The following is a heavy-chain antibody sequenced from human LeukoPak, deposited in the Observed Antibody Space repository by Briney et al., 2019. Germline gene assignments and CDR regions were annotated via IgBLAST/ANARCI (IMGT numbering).Heavy chain of an antibody. Sequence: GESLKISCKGSGYNFTNYWIGWVRQMPGKGLEWMGIIYPGDSDTSYSPSFQGQVTISADKSITTAYLQWSSLKASDTAMYYCARHRIEVDPYFDLWGRGTLVTVSS. CDR1: GYNFTNYW. CDR2: IYPGDSDT. CDR3: ARHRIEVDPYFDL. V-gene: IGHV5-51*01. D-gene: IGHD2/OR15-2a*01. J-gene: IGHJ2*01.